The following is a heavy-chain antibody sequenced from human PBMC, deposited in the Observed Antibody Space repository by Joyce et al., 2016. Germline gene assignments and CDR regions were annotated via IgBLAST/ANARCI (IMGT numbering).Heavy chain of an antibody. CDR2: IKEDGSEK. D-gene: IGHD7-27*01. CDR3: AREYWGPRE. CDR1: GFSFSTYW. Sequence: EVQLVESGGTLVQPGESLRLSCAASGFSFSTYWMTWVRQAPGKGLEWVANIKEDGSEKNYVDSVKGRFTISRDNAKTSLYLHISSLRGDDTAVYYCAREYWGPREWGQETLVTVSS. V-gene: IGHV3-7*01. J-gene: IGHJ4*02.